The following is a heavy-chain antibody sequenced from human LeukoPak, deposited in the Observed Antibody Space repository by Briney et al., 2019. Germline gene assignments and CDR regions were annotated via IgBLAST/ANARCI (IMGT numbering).Heavy chain of an antibody. J-gene: IGHJ6*03. CDR2: ISYDGSNK. D-gene: IGHD4-17*01. Sequence: PGGSLRLSCAASGFTFSSYAMHWVRQAPGKGLEWVALISYDGSNKYYADSVKARFIISRDNSKNTVYLQMNSLRAEDTAVYYCARVDGDYGSYYYYMDVWGKGTTVTVSS. CDR1: GFTFSSYA. CDR3: ARVDGDYGSYYYYMDV. V-gene: IGHV3-30*04.